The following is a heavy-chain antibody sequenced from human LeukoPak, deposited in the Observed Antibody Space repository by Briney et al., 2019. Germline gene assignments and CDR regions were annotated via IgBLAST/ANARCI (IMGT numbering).Heavy chain of an antibody. J-gene: IGHJ3*02. CDR2: MNPNSGNT. V-gene: IGHV1-8*01. D-gene: IGHD1-26*01. CDR1: GYTFTSYD. CDR3: AAGELGGRAFAFDI. Sequence: ASVKVSCKTSGYTFTSYDINWVRQATGQGLEWMGWMNPNSGNTGYAQKFQGRVTMTRNTSISTAYMELSSLRSEDTAVYYCAAGELGGRAFAFDIWGQGTMVTVSS.